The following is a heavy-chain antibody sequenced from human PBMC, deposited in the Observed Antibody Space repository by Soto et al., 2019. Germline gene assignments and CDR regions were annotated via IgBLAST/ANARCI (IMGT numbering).Heavy chain of an antibody. Sequence: EVQLVESGGGLVQPGGSLRLSCAASGFTFSAYSMTWVRQAPGKGRARVSDISSSSSNTYYADSVKGRFTISRDNATNSLYLQMNSLRAEDTAVYHWARGVGGESRYLDYWGQGTLVTVSS. CDR3: ARGVGGESRYLDY. CDR1: GFTFSAYS. J-gene: IGHJ4*02. CDR2: ISSSSSNT. V-gene: IGHV3-48*01. D-gene: IGHD3-9*01.